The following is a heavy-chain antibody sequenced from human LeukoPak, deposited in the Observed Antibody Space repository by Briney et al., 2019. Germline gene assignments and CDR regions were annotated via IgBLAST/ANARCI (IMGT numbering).Heavy chain of an antibody. Sequence: GGSLRLSCAAYGFTFSIYAMTWVRQAPGKGLEWVSAVSGSGGSTYYADSVTGRFTISRDNSKNTLYLQMNSLRAEDTAVYFCAKAGIIAADFNYYFDYWGQGTLVTVSS. CDR1: GFTFSIYA. J-gene: IGHJ4*02. CDR2: VSGSGGST. CDR3: AKAGIIAADFNYYFDY. V-gene: IGHV3-23*01. D-gene: IGHD6-13*01.